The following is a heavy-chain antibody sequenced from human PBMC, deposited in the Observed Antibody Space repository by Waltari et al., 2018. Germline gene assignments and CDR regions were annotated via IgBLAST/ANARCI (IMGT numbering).Heavy chain of an antibody. D-gene: IGHD7-27*01. CDR1: GFTFSSYA. CDR3: AREGGLGIGHFDY. V-gene: IGHV3-30-3*01. CDR2: ISYDGSNK. Sequence: QVQLVESGGGVVQPGRSLRLSCAASGFTFSSYAMHWVRQAPGKGLGGVAVISYDGSNKYYADSVKGRFTISRDNSKNTLYLQMNSLRAEDTAVYYCAREGGLGIGHFDYWGQGTLVTVSS. J-gene: IGHJ4*02.